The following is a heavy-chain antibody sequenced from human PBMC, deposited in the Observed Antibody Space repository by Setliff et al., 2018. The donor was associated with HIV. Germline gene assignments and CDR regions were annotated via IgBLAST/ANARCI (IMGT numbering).Heavy chain of an antibody. J-gene: IGHJ4*02. D-gene: IGHD3-16*01. Sequence: GGSLRLSCAASGFNFNSYAMGWVRQAPGKGLEWVSTVGAVGAPTHYAESVKGRFTISRDNSKNTLYLQMNSLRAEDTAVYYCGKDRYDNYVWGSYHGPDFWGQGTLVTVSS. CDR1: GFNFNSYA. V-gene: IGHV3-23*01. CDR2: VGAVGAPT. CDR3: GKDRYDNYVWGSYHGPDF.